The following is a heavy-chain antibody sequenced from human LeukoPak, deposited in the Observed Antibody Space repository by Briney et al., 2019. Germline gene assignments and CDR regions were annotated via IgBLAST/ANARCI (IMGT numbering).Heavy chain of an antibody. D-gene: IGHD2-21*01. CDR2: FYTSGTP. J-gene: IGHJ4*02. V-gene: IGHV4-4*07. CDR3: ARGGIPDY. CDR1: GGSIKSYH. Sequence: SGAPSPPCPGSGGSIKSYHWKWVRPPAGKGLEWIGRFYTSGTPNYNPSLKSRVTILVDTSRNQFSLKLSSVTAADTALYYCARGGIPDYWGQGILVTVSS.